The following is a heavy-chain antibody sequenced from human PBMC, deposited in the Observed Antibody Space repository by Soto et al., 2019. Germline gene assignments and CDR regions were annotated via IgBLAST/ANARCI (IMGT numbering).Heavy chain of an antibody. Sequence: PGGSLRLSCAASGFTFSSYAMHWVRQAPGKGLEWVAVISYDGSNKYYADSVKGRFTISRDNSKNTLYLQMNSLRAEDTAVYYCARPAENYYDSNGLDYWGQGTLVTVSS. V-gene: IGHV3-30-3*01. CDR2: ISYDGSNK. CDR1: GFTFSSYA. CDR3: ARPAENYYDSNGLDY. J-gene: IGHJ4*02. D-gene: IGHD3-22*01.